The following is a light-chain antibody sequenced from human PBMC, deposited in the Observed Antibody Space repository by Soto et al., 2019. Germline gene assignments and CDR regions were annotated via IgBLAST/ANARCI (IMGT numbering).Light chain of an antibody. Sequence: EIVVTQSPATLSVSPGERVTLSCRASQSVSSSLAWYQQRPGQAPRLLIYDTSTRAPGIAARFSGSGSGTEFTLTINSLQSEDFAVYFCQQYDNLPQTFGQGTKVDIK. V-gene: IGKV3-15*01. CDR3: QQYDNLPQT. CDR2: DTS. CDR1: QSVSSS. J-gene: IGKJ1*01.